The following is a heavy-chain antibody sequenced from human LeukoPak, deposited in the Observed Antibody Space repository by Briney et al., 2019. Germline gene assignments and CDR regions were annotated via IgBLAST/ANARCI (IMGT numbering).Heavy chain of an antibody. Sequence: PGGSLRLSCAASGFTVSSNYMSWVRQAPGKGLEWVANIKQDGSEKYYVDSVKGRFTISRDNAKNSLYLQMNSLRAEDTAVYYCARETYYDFWSGYYRDYFDYWGQGTLVTVSS. V-gene: IGHV3-7*01. D-gene: IGHD3-3*01. CDR2: IKQDGSEK. J-gene: IGHJ4*02. CDR3: ARETYYDFWSGYYRDYFDY. CDR1: GFTVSSNY.